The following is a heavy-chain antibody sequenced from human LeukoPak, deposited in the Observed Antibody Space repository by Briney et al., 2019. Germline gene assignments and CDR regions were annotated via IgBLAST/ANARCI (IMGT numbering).Heavy chain of an antibody. CDR2: IIPILGIA. V-gene: IGHV1-69*02. CDR3: ARSTFGELFEGFDY. CDR1: GGTFSSYT. Sequence: ASVKVPCKASGGTFSSYTISWVRQAPGQGLEWMGRIIPILGIANYAQKFQGRVTITADKSTSTAYMELSSLRSEDTAVYYCARSTFGELFEGFDYWGQGTLVTVSS. J-gene: IGHJ4*02. D-gene: IGHD3-10*01.